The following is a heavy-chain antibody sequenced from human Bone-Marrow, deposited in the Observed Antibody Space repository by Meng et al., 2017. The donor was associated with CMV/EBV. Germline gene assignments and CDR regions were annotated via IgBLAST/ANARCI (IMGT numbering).Heavy chain of an antibody. Sequence: GESLKISCAASGFTFSSYAMSWVRQAPGKGPEWVSAISGSGGSTYYADSVKGRFTISRDNSKNTLYLQMNSLRAEDTALYYCAKDNGKFGGDYHFDYWGQGTLVTVSS. CDR1: GFTFSSYA. CDR3: AKDNGKFGGDYHFDY. D-gene: IGHD4-17*01. CDR2: ISGSGGST. V-gene: IGHV3-23*01. J-gene: IGHJ4*02.